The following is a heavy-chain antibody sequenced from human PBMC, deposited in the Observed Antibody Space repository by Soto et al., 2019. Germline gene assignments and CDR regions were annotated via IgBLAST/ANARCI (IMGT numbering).Heavy chain of an antibody. Sequence: QEQLVESGGGVAQPGGARNLPFAASGFTCNFLGMHWALRVPAKGRGGVAFISSDGSEKYYADSVKGRFTMSRDNSKNMVYLEMSSLRPEDTSVYYCAKERRYSFDAFDIWGHGTMVTVSS. CDR2: ISSDGSEK. CDR3: AKERRYSFDAFDI. V-gene: IGHV3-30*18. J-gene: IGHJ3*02. D-gene: IGHD5-12*01. CDR1: GFTCNFLG.